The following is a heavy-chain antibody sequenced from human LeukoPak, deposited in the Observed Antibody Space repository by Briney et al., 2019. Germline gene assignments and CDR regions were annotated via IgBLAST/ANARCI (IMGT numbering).Heavy chain of an antibody. CDR1: GFTFSSYS. V-gene: IGHV3-21*01. CDR3: ARGGAEGDYVISDAFDI. CDR2: ISSSSSYI. D-gene: IGHD4-17*01. Sequence: GGSLRLSCAASGFTFSSYSMNWVRQAPGKGLEWVSSISSSSSYIYYADSVKGRFTISRDNAKNSLYLQMNSLRAEDTAVYYCARGGAEGDYVISDAFDIWGQGTMVTVSS. J-gene: IGHJ3*02.